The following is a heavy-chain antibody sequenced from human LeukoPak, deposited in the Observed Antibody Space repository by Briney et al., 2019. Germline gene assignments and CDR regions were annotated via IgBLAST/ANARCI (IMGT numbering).Heavy chain of an antibody. CDR2: ISASGATM. V-gene: IGHV3-23*01. CDR3: AKFEDY. Sequence: GGSLRLSCAASGFTFSTYAMAWVRQAPGKGLEWVSVISASGATMFYADSVKGRFTISRDNSKNTLFLQMNSLRGEDTAVYYCAKFEDYWGQGTLVTVSS. J-gene: IGHJ4*02. CDR1: GFTFSTYA.